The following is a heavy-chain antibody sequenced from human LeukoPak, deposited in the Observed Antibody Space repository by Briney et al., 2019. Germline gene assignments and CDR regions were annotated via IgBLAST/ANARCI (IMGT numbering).Heavy chain of an antibody. CDR2: VHLDGRT. CDR3: ARGIVGPTYFDY. V-gene: IGHV4-4*02. Sequence: SGTLSLTCGVSGGSVTSTNWWTWVRQPPGKGLEWIGEVHLDGRTNYNPSLKSRLTMSVDLSENHISLKLSSVTAADTAVYYCARGIVGPTYFDYWGQGTLVTVSS. J-gene: IGHJ4*02. D-gene: IGHD1-26*01. CDR1: GGSVTSTNW.